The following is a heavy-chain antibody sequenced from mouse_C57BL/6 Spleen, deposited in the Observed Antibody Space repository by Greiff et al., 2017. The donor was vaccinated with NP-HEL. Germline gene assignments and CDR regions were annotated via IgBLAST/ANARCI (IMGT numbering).Heavy chain of an antibody. CDR3: ARCTTVVASGDFDV. Sequence: QVQLKESGAELARPGASVKMSCKASGYTFTSYTMHWVKQRPGQGLEWIGYINPSSGYTKYNQKFKDKATLTADKSSSTAYMQLSSLTSEDSAVYYCARCTTVVASGDFDVWGTGTTVTVSS. CDR1: GYTFTSYT. D-gene: IGHD1-1*01. CDR2: INPSSGYT. J-gene: IGHJ1*03. V-gene: IGHV1-4*01.